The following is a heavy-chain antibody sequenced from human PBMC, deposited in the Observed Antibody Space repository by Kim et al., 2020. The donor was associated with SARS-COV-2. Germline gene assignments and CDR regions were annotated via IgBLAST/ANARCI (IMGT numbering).Heavy chain of an antibody. CDR2: IYSGGST. D-gene: IGHD3-22*01. J-gene: IGHJ4*02. Sequence: GGSLRLSCAASGFTVSSNYMSWVRQAPGKGLEWVSVIYSGGSTYYADSVKGRFTISRDNSKNTLYLQMNSLRAEDTAVYYCARPSYYDSSGYYIDYWGQGTLVTVSS. CDR1: GFTVSSNY. CDR3: ARPSYYDSSGYYIDY. V-gene: IGHV3-53*01.